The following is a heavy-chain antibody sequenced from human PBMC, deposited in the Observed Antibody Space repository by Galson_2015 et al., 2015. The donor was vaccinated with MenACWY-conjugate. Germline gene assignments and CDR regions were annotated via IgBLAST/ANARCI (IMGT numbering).Heavy chain of an antibody. Sequence: ETLSLTCNVSGGSISYSSYYWGWIRQPPGKGLEWIGSVYESGNTYYNPSLRSRVTMSVDTYKNQFSLKLHSVTAGDTAVYYCGQLPMGITMIVDLTWGQGTMVTVSS. CDR2: VYESGNT. CDR1: GGSISYSSYY. J-gene: IGHJ3*01. CDR3: GQLPMGITMIVDLT. V-gene: IGHV4-39*07. D-gene: IGHD3-22*01.